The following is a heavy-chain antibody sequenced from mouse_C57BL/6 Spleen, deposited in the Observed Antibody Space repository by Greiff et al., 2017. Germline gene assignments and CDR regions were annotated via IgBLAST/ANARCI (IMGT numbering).Heavy chain of an antibody. CDR3: ARSGYPYAMDY. CDR1: GYTFTSYW. Sequence: QVQLQQPGAELVRPGSSVKLSCKASGYTFTSYWMDWVKQRPGQGLEWIGNIYPSDSETHYNQKFKDKATLTVDKSSSTAYMQLSSLTSEDSAVYYCARSGYPYAMDYWGQGTSVTVSS. V-gene: IGHV1-61*01. J-gene: IGHJ4*01. CDR2: IYPSDSET. D-gene: IGHD2-2*01.